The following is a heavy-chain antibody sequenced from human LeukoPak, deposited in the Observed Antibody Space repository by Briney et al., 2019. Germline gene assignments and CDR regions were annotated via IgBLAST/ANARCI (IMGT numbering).Heavy chain of an antibody. D-gene: IGHD3-3*01. J-gene: IGHJ4*02. CDR3: ARSGKLDFWSGYYTRAFDY. CDR2: INHSGST. CDR1: GGSFSGYY. Sequence: SETLSLTCAVYGGSFSGYYWSWIRQPPGEGLEWIGEINHSGSTNYNPSLKSRVTISVDTSKNQFSLKLSSVTAADTAVYYCARSGKLDFWSGYYTRAFDYWGQGTLVTVSS. V-gene: IGHV4-34*01.